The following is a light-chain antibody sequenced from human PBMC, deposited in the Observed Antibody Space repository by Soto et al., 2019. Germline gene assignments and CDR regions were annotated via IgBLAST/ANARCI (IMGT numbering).Light chain of an antibody. CDR2: DSS. CDR1: QSVSIY. V-gene: IGKV1-39*01. CDR3: QQSYSNPT. J-gene: IGKJ2*01. Sequence: IQMTQSPSSLSASVGDRGTITCRTSQSVSIYVNWYQQKPGKHPIIPIYDSSSLQSGVQSRFRGSGSGTDFTLTISSLEPEDFATYYCQQSYSNPTFGKGPKLDLK.